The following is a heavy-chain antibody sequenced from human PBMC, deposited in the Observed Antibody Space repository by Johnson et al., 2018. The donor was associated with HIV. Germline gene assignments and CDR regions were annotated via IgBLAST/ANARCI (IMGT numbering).Heavy chain of an antibody. CDR2: VSYDGTSK. V-gene: IGHV3-30*04. CDR3: ARASDAFDI. Sequence: QVQLVASGGGVVQPGRSLRLSCTSALSFSGYAMHWVRQAPGKGLEWVAVVSYDGTSKYQADSVKGRLTISRDNSKNTLYLQMNSLRAEDTAVYYCARASDAFDIWGQGTMVTVSS. CDR1: ALSFSGYA. J-gene: IGHJ3*02.